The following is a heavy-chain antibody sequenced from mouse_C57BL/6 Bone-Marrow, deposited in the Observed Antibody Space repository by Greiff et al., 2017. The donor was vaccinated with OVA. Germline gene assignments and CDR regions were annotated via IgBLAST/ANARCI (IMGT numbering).Heavy chain of an antibody. CDR1: GYTFTDYY. CDR2: INPNNGGT. V-gene: IGHV1-26*01. D-gene: IGHD3-2*02. Sequence: VQLQQSGPELVKPGASVKISCKASGYTFTDYYMNWVKQSHGKSLEWIGDINPNNGGTSYNQKFKGKATLTVDKSSSTAYMELRSLTSEDSAVYYGAREGAAQAPWFAYWGQGTLVTVSA. J-gene: IGHJ3*01. CDR3: AREGAAQAPWFAY.